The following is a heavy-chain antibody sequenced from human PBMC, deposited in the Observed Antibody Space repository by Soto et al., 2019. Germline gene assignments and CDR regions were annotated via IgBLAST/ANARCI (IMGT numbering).Heavy chain of an antibody. J-gene: IGHJ4*02. CDR2: IYYSGST. V-gene: IGHV4-39*01. Sequence: SETLSLTCTVSGGSISSSSYYWGWIRQPPGKGLEWIGSIYYSGSTYYNPSLKSRVTISVDTSKNQFSLKLSSVTAADTAVYYCARSMVRGVIDYWGQGTLVTVSS. CDR1: GGSISSSSYY. D-gene: IGHD3-10*01. CDR3: ARSMVRGVIDY.